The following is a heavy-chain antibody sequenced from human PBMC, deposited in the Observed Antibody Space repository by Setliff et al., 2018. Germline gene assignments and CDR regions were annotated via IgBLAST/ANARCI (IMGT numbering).Heavy chain of an antibody. D-gene: IGHD4-17*01. V-gene: IGHV1-18*01. CDR2: ISPYNSNT. J-gene: IGHJ4*03. Sequence: ASVKVSCKASGYTFATYGISWVRQAPGQGLEWMGWISPYNSNTNYAQNFQGRVTMTTDTSTSTAYMELRSLRSDDTAMYYCARDLSTTVMTRSWYYFDYWGKGTTVTVSS. CDR3: ARDLSTTVMTRSWYYFDY. CDR1: GYTFATYG.